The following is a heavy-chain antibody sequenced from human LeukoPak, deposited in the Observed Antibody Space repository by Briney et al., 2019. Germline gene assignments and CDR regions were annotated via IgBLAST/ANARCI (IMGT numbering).Heavy chain of an antibody. J-gene: IGHJ4*02. V-gene: IGHV3-15*01. CDR3: TWSGLKIES. D-gene: IGHD3-3*01. Sequence: PGGSLRLSCAASGFTFSNGWMSWVRQAPRKGLEWVGQIKTESDGGTTDYAAPVKGRFTISRDDSKNTLFLQMNSLKTEDTALYYCTWSGLKIESWGPGNLVTVSS. CDR2: IKTESDGGTT. CDR1: GFTFSNGW.